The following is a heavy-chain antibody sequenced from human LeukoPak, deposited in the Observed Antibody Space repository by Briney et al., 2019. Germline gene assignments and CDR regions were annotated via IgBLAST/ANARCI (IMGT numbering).Heavy chain of an antibody. CDR2: MYYSGST. CDR1: GGSIGSTSYY. V-gene: IGHV4-39*01. CDR3: VRQRDGWVADY. J-gene: IGHJ4*02. Sequence: SETLSLTCTVSGGSIGSTSYYWGWISQPPGKDLEWIGSMYYSGSTYYSPSLKSRVYISVDTSKNQFSLRLSSVTAADTAVYYCVRQRDGWVADYWGQGSLVTVSS. D-gene: IGHD1-26*01.